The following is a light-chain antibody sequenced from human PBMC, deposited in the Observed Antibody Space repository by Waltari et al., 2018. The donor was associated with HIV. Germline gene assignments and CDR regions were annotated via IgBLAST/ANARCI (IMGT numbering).Light chain of an antibody. Sequence: QSALTQPASVSGSPGQSITISCTGTSSDVGSYNLVSWYQQHPGKAPKLMIYEVSKRPSGVSNRCSGSKSGNSASLTISVLQAEDEADYYCCSYAGSSTFRVVFGGGTKLTVL. CDR2: EVS. CDR3: CSYAGSSTFRVV. V-gene: IGLV2-23*02. CDR1: SSDVGSYNL. J-gene: IGLJ2*01.